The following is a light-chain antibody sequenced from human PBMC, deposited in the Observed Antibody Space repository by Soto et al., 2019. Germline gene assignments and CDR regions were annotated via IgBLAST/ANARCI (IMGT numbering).Light chain of an antibody. CDR1: QDIDNY. CDR2: AAS. Sequence: DVQLTQSPSFLSASVGDRVTITCRASQDIDNYLAWNQHKPGKAPKLLIYAASTLQSGVPSRFSGSGSGTEFTLTITSLQPEDFATYYCQQLNSYPLTFGQGSKMEMK. J-gene: IGKJ2*01. CDR3: QQLNSYPLT. V-gene: IGKV1-9*01.